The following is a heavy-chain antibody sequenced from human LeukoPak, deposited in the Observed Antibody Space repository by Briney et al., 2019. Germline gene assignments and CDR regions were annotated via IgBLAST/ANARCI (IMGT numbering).Heavy chain of an antibody. J-gene: IGHJ4*02. D-gene: IGHD2-15*01. V-gene: IGHV4-59*01. CDR2: IYYSGST. CDR3: ARETCSGGSCFQFDF. CDR1: GDSISNYY. Sequence: SETLSLTCTVSGDSISNYYWSWIRQSPGKGLEWIGYIYYSGSTNYNPSLKSRVTISVDTSKNQFSLKLSSVTAADTAVYYCARETCSGGSCFQFDFWGQGTLVTVSS.